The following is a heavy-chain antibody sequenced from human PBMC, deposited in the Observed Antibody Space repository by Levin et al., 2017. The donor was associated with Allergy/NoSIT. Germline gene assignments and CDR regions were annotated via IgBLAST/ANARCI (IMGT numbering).Heavy chain of an antibody. D-gene: IGHD4-11*01. J-gene: IGHJ6*03. Sequence: GESLKISCAASGFTFSSYAMSWVRQAPGKGLEWVSAISGSGGSTYYADSVKGRFTISRDNSKNTLYLQMNSLRAEDTAVYYCAKRDSNFYYYYYYMDVWGKGTTVTVSS. CDR3: AKRDSNFYYYYYYMDV. CDR2: ISGSGGST. CDR1: GFTFSSYA. V-gene: IGHV3-23*01.